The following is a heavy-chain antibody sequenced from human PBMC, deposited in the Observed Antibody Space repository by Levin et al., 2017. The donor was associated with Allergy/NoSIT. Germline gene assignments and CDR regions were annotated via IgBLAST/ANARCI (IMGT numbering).Heavy chain of an antibody. CDR3: ARRVDLDRNWFAP. D-gene: IGHD1-14*01. Sequence: SETLSLTCTVSGGSISSRSHYWGWIRQPPGKGLEWIGSIYYSGSTYYNPSLKSRVTMSVDTSKNHFSLKQSSVTAADTAVFYCARRVDLDRNWFAPWGQGTLVTVSS. CDR1: GGSISSRSHY. J-gene: IGHJ5*02. CDR2: IYYSGST. V-gene: IGHV4-39*02.